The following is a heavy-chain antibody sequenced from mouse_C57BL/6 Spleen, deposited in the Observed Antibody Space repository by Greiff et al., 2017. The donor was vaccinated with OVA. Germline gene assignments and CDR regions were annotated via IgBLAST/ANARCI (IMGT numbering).Heavy chain of an antibody. CDR3: ARSRCVLLPYYFDY. J-gene: IGHJ2*01. D-gene: IGHD1-1*01. Sequence: VQLQQPGAELVMPGASVKLSCKASGYTFTSYWMHWVKQRPGQGLEWIGEIDPSDSYTNYNQKFKGKSTLTVDKSSSTASMQLSSLTSEDSAVYYCARSRCVLLPYYFDYWGQGTTLTVSS. V-gene: IGHV1-69*01. CDR1: GYTFTSYW. CDR2: IDPSDSYT.